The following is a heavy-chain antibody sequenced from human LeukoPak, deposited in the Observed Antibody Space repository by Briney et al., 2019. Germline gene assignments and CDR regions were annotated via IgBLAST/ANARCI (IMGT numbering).Heavy chain of an antibody. V-gene: IGHV5-51*01. D-gene: IGHD5-18*01. Sequence: GASVKVSCKASGYTFTTYPINWVRQAPGQGLEWMGIIYPGDSDTRYSPSFQGQVTISADKSISTAYLQWSSLKASDTAMYYCARRGYSYGTYYFDYWGQGTLVTVSS. CDR1: GYTFTTYP. CDR2: IYPGDSDT. CDR3: ARRGYSYGTYYFDY. J-gene: IGHJ4*02.